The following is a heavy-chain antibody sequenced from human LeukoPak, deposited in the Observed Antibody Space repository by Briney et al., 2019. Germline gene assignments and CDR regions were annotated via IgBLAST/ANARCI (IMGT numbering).Heavy chain of an antibody. CDR1: GYTFTSYY. V-gene: IGHV1-46*01. D-gene: IGHD2-2*03. Sequence: GASVKVSCKASGYTFTSYYMHWVRQAPGQGLEWMGIINPSGGSTSYAQKFQGRVTITADKSTSTAYMELSSLRSEDTAVYYCARDNGYCSSTSCYGNYYYGMDVWGQGTTVTVSS. J-gene: IGHJ6*02. CDR2: INPSGGST. CDR3: ARDNGYCSSTSCYGNYYYGMDV.